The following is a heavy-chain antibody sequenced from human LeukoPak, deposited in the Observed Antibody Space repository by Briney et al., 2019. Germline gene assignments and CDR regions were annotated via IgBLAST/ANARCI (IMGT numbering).Heavy chain of an antibody. J-gene: IGHJ4*02. CDR3: GSTNSFSY. D-gene: IGHD2-15*01. CDR1: GFAFSNYW. CDR2: IKQDGSET. Sequence: GGSLRLSCAASGFAFSNYWMYWARQAPGKGLEWVANIKQDGSETNYVDSVKGRFTISRDNAKNSLYLQMNSLRAEDTALYCCGSTNSFSYWGRGTLVTVSS. V-gene: IGHV3-7*01.